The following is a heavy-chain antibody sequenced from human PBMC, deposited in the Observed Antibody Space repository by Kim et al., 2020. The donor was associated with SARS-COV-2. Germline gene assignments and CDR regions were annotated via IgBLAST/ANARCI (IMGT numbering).Heavy chain of an antibody. V-gene: IGHV3-33*01. J-gene: IGHJ1*01. D-gene: IGHD5-18*01. CDR2: IWYDGSNK. CDR3: ARGESGYSYGYAVSGWATGFQH. CDR1: GFTFSSYG. Sequence: GGSLRLSCAASGFTFSSYGMHWVRQAPGKGLEWVAVIWYDGSNKYYADSVKGRFTISRDNSKNTLYLQMNSLRAEDTAVYYCARGESGYSYGYAVSGWATGFQHSGQGSLVTVSS.